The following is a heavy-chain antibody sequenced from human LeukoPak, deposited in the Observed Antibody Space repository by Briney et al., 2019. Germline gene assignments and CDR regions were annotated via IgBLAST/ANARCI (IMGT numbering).Heavy chain of an antibody. V-gene: IGHV1-46*01. D-gene: IGHD1-26*01. CDR3: AKDLREWELQGGEPAFDY. CDR2: INPSGGST. J-gene: IGHJ4*02. CDR1: GYTFTSYY. Sequence: ASVKVSCKASGYTFTSYYMHWVRQAPGQGLEWMGIINPSGGSTSYVQKFQGRVTMTRDTSTSTVYMELSSLRSEDTAVYYCAKDLREWELQGGEPAFDYWGQGTLVTVSS.